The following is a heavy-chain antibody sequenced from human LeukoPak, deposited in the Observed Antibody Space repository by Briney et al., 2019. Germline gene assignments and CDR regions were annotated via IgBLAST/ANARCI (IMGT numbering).Heavy chain of an antibody. CDR3: AREISGPLAAAGGYYYYYMDV. CDR2: TNSSSSYI. J-gene: IGHJ6*03. CDR1: GFTFNSYS. Sequence: GTVRLSCAASGFTFNSYSMKRHGPAPGKGLVGGSSTNSSSSYIYYADSVKGRVTISRDNAKNSLYLQMNSLRAEDTAVYYCAREISGPLAAAGGYYYYYMDVWGKGTTVTISS. D-gene: IGHD6-13*01. V-gene: IGHV3-21*01.